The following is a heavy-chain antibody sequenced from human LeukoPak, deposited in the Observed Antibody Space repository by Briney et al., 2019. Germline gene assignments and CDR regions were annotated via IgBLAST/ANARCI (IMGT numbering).Heavy chain of an antibody. D-gene: IGHD3-3*01. J-gene: IGHJ3*02. CDR1: GFTFSNAW. CDR2: IKSKTDGGTT. V-gene: IGHV3-15*01. CDR3: TTDANEYITIFGVVIIAGVNPTQAFDI. Sequence: KPGGSLRLSCAASGFTFSNAWMSWVRQAPGKGLEWVGRIKSKTDGGTTDYAAPVKGRFTISRDDSKNTLYLQMNSLKTEDTAVYYCTTDANEYITIFGVVIIAGVNPTQAFDIWGQGTMVTVSS.